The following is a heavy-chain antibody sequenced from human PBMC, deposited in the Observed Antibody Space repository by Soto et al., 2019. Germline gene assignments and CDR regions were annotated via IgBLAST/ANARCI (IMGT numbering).Heavy chain of an antibody. Sequence: ASVKVSCKASGYTFTGYYMHWVRQAPGQGLEWMGWINPNSGGTNYAQKFQGWVTMTRDTSISTAYMELSRLRSDDTAVYYCVVERDCSGGSCFDYRGQGTLDTVSS. CDR3: VVERDCSGGSCFDY. J-gene: IGHJ4*02. V-gene: IGHV1-2*04. CDR1: GYTFTGYY. D-gene: IGHD2-15*01. CDR2: INPNSGGT.